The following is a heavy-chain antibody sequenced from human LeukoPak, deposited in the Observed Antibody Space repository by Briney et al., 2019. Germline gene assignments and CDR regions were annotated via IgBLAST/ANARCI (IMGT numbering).Heavy chain of an antibody. CDR2: ISAYNGNT. Sequence: ASVKVSCKASGGTFSSYAISWVRQAPGQGLEWMGWISAYNGNTNYAQKLQGRVTMTTDTSTSTAYMELRSLRSDDTAVYYCARDPRLRSSELLWFGEPERRALDYWGQGTLVTVSS. CDR3: ARDPRLRSSELLWFGEPERRALDY. J-gene: IGHJ4*02. D-gene: IGHD3-10*01. CDR1: GGTFSSYA. V-gene: IGHV1-18*01.